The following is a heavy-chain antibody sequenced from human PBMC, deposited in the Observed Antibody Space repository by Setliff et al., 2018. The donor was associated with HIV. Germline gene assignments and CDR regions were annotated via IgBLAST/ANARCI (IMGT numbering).Heavy chain of an antibody. J-gene: IGHJ4*02. CDR3: ARDWVAAAGVMGEY. CDR2: ISAYNGNT. V-gene: IGHV1-18*01. D-gene: IGHD6-13*01. CDR1: GYIFANYG. Sequence: ASVKVSCKASGYIFANYGISWVRQAPGQGLEWMGWISAYNGNTKYAQKLQGRVTMTTDTSTSTAYMELWSLRSDDTAVYYCARDWVAAAGVMGEYWGQGSLVTVSS.